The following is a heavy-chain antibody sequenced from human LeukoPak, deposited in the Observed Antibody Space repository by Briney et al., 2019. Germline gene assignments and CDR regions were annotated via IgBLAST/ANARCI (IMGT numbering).Heavy chain of an antibody. CDR2: ISGSGDNT. J-gene: IGHJ4*02. V-gene: IGHV3-23*01. CDR3: AKGSYYDSSGSFYFDY. Sequence: GGSLRLSCAASGFTFSSYAMSWVRQAPGKGLEWVSGISGSGDNTYYAGSVKGRFTISRDNSKNTLYVQVNSLGTEDTAAYYCAKGSYYDSSGSFYFDYWGQGTLVTVSS. CDR1: GFTFSSYA. D-gene: IGHD3-22*01.